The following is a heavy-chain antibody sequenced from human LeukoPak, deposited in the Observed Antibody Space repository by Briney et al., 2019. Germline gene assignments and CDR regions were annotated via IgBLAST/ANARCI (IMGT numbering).Heavy chain of an antibody. CDR3: AGRWLQSGLRRRSHLGFDY. D-gene: IGHD5-12*01. Sequence: SETLSLTCTVSGGSISSSIYYWGWIRQPPGKGLEWIGSIYYTGSTYYNPSLKSRVTISVDTSKNQFSLKLISVTAADTAVYYCAGRWLQSGLRRRSHLGFDYWGQGTLVTVSS. CDR1: GGSISSSIYY. J-gene: IGHJ4*02. V-gene: IGHV4-39*07. CDR2: IYYTGST.